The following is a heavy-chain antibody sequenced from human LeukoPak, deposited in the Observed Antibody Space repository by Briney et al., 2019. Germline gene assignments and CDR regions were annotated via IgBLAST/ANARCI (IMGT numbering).Heavy chain of an antibody. CDR2: IYSSENG. D-gene: IGHD4-17*01. Sequence: SETLSLTCTVSGASVSGSYWSWIRQPAGKGLEWIGLIYSSENGYYNPSLESRLTLSLDTSRNQFSLTLSSVTAADTAVYYCAREARGDYGRPLDYWGQRVLVTVSS. J-gene: IGHJ4*02. CDR3: AREARGDYGRPLDY. CDR1: GASVSGSY. V-gene: IGHV4-4*07.